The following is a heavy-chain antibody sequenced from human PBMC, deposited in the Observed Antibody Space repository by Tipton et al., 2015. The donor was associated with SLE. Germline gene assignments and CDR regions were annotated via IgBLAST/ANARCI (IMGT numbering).Heavy chain of an antibody. CDR3: ARTPGIAAADNDAFDI. J-gene: IGHJ3*02. D-gene: IGHD6-13*01. Sequence: TLSLTCTVSGGSISRYYWSWIRQPPGKGLEWIGYIYYSGNTNYNPSLKSRVTMSVDTSKNQFSLRLSSVTAADTAVYYCARTPGIAAADNDAFDIWGQGTMVTVSS. CDR1: GGSISRYY. V-gene: IGHV4-59*01. CDR2: IYYSGNT.